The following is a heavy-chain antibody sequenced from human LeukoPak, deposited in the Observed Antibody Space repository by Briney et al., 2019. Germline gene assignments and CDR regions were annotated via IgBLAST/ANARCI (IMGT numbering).Heavy chain of an antibody. CDR2: IYYSGST. Sequence: TSETLSLTCTVSGGSISSYYWSWIRQPPGKGLEWIGYIYYSGSTNYNPSLKSRVTISVDTSKNQFSLKLSSVTAADTAVYYCARVGIAVAGTGTIFDYWGQGTLVTVSS. CDR3: ARVGIAVAGTGTIFDY. D-gene: IGHD6-19*01. J-gene: IGHJ4*02. V-gene: IGHV4-59*01. CDR1: GGSISSYY.